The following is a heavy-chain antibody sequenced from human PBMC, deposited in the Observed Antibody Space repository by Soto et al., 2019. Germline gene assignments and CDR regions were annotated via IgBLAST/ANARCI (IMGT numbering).Heavy chain of an antibody. D-gene: IGHD1-26*01. Sequence: PSETLSLTCAVSGGSISSYYWSWIRQPPGKGLEWIGYIYYSGSTNYNPSLKSRDTISVDTSKNQFSLKLTSVTAADTAVYYCARRYGGNFDYWGQGTLVTVSS. V-gene: IGHV4-59*01. CDR1: GGSISSYY. J-gene: IGHJ4*02. CDR3: ARRYGGNFDY. CDR2: IYYSGST.